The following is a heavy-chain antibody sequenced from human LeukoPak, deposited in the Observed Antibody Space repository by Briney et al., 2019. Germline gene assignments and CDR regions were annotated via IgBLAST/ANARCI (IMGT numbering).Heavy chain of an antibody. D-gene: IGHD6-13*01. CDR1: GGSISSYY. CDR2: IYYSGST. V-gene: IGHV4-59*01. J-gene: IGHJ6*02. Sequence: PSETLSLTCTVSGGSISSYYWSWIRQPPGKGLEWIGYIYYSGSTNYNPSLKSRVTISVDTSKNQFSLKLSSVTAADTAVYYCARDGATGAAALRKYGMDVWGQGTTVTVSS. CDR3: ARDGATGAAALRKYGMDV.